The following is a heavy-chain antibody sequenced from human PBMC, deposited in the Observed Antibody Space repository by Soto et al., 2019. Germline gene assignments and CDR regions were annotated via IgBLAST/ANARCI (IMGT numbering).Heavy chain of an antibody. Sequence: EVQLVESGGGLVQPGGSLRLSCVASGFTFSSDWMHWVRQAPGKGLVWVSRINSDGSSRSSGDSVKGRFTISRDNAKNTLYLQMNSLRVEDTAVYYCARGVAGAGGSYGMDVWGQGTTVTVSS. CDR3: ARGVAGAGGSYGMDV. V-gene: IGHV3-74*01. CDR1: GFTFSSDW. CDR2: INSDGSSR. J-gene: IGHJ6*02. D-gene: IGHD6-13*01.